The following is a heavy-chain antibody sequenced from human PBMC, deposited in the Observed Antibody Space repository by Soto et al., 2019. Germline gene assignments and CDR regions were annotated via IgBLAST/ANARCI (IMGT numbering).Heavy chain of an antibody. CDR2: ISAGSGNT. J-gene: IGHJ4*02. V-gene: IGHV1-3*01. CDR1: GYTFTNYA. CDR3: ARDLGLNYVAY. Sequence: ASVKVSCKASGYTFTNYAIHWVRQAPGQRLEWMGWISAGSGNTKYSQKFQGRVTITRDTSATTAYMELSSLRSEDTAVYYCARDLGLNYVAYWGQGTLVTVS.